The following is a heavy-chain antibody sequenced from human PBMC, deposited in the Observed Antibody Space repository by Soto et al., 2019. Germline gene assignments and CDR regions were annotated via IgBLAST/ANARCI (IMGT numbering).Heavy chain of an antibody. CDR1: GFTFSSYS. V-gene: IGHV3-66*01. CDR3: ARDFVVGGPTINYYYGMDV. Sequence: PGGSLRLSCAASGFTFSSYSMSWVRQAPGKGLGWISIIYSAGNTYYADSVKGRFTISRDNSKNTLYLQMNSLGAEDTAVYYCARDFVVGGPTINYYYGMDVWGQGTTVTVSS. D-gene: IGHD1-26*01. CDR2: IYSAGNT. J-gene: IGHJ6*02.